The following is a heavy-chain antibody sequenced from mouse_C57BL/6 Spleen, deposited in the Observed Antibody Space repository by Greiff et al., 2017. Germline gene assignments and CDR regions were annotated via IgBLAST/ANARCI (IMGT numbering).Heavy chain of an antibody. J-gene: IGHJ4*01. V-gene: IGHV1-42*01. CDR2: INPSTGGT. Sequence: VQLQQSGPELVKPGASVKISCKASGYSFTGYYMNWVKQSPEKSLEWIGEINPSTGGTTYNQKFKAKATLTVDKSSSTAYLQLKSLTSEDSAVYYGARFYSNYYYAMDDWGQGTSVTVSS. D-gene: IGHD2-5*01. CDR1: GYSFTGYY. CDR3: ARFYSNYYYAMDD.